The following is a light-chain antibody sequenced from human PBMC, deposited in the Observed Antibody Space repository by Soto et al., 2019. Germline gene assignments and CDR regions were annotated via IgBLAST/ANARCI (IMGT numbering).Light chain of an antibody. CDR1: SSDVGGYNY. Sequence: QSALAQPASVSGSPGQSITISCTGTSSDVGGYNYVAWYQQHPGKAPKLIIYEVTNRPSGVSYRFSASKSGNTASLTISGLQSEDEADYYFISYTGKSASYVFGTGTKLTVL. V-gene: IGLV2-14*01. CDR2: EVT. J-gene: IGLJ1*01. CDR3: ISYTGKSASYV.